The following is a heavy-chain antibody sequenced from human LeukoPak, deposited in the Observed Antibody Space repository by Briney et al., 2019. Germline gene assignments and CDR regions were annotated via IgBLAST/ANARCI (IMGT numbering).Heavy chain of an antibody. CDR1: GGSFSGYY. CDR2: INHSGST. Sequence: SETLSLTCAVYGGSFSGYYWSWIRQPPGKGLEWIGEINHSGSTNYNPSLKSRVTISVDTSKNQFSLKLSSVTAADTAVYYCARHLNNEAFDYWGQGTLVTVSS. V-gene: IGHV4-34*01. D-gene: IGHD1/OR15-1a*01. CDR3: ARHLNNEAFDY. J-gene: IGHJ4*02.